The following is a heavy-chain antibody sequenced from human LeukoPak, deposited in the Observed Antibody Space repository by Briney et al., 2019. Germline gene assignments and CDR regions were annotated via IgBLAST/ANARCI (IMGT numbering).Heavy chain of an antibody. J-gene: IGHJ4*02. CDR3: AREELVVVPAALDY. Sequence: GGSLRHSCAAPVFSFISYGRHWVRQATGKGLGREAVIWYDGSNKYYADSVKGRFTISRDNSKNTLYLQMNSLRAEDTAVYYCAREELVVVPAALDYWGQGTLVTVSS. CDR1: VFSFISYG. D-gene: IGHD2-2*01. V-gene: IGHV3-33*01. CDR2: IWYDGSNK.